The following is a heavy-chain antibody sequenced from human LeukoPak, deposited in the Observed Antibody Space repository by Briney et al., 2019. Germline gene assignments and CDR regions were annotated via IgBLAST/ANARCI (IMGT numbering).Heavy chain of an antibody. CDR3: GWSPNTFYLDY. CDR1: GYSFTDYY. D-gene: IGHD2-15*01. J-gene: IGHJ4*02. V-gene: IGHV1-2*02. CDR2: INPNSGGT. Sequence: SVKVSCKTSGYSFTDYYMHWVRQAPGRGLEWMGWINPNSGGTNSAQKFQGRVTMTRDTSVSTAYMELSRLQSDDTAVYYCGWSPNTFYLDYWGQGTLVTVSS.